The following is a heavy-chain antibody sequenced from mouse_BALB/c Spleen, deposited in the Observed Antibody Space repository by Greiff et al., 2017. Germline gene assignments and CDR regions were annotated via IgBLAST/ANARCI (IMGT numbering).Heavy chain of an antibody. D-gene: IGHD2-14*01. CDR2: ISDGGSYT. CDR1: GFTFSDYY. J-gene: IGHJ4*01. Sequence: EVKLEESGGGLVKPGGSLKLSCAASGFTFSDYYMYWVRQTPEKRLEWVATISDGGSYTYYPDSVKGRFTISRDNAKNNLYLQMSSLKSEDTAMYYCARGGTYYRYDGYAMDYWGQGTSVTVSS. V-gene: IGHV5-4*02. CDR3: ARGGTYYRYDGYAMDY.